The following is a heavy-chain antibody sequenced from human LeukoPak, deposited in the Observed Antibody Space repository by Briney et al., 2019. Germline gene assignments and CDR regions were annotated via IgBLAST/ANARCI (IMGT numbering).Heavy chain of an antibody. D-gene: IGHD6-6*01. CDR2: IWYDGSNK. CDR3: AKLGYSSSPEDY. V-gene: IGHV3-33*06. J-gene: IGHJ4*02. CDR1: GFTFSSYG. Sequence: GGSLRLSRAASGFTFSSYGMHWVRQAPGKGLEWVAVIWYDGSNKYYADSVKGRFTISRDNSKNTLYLQMNSLRAEDTAVYYCAKLGYSSSPEDYWGQGTLVTVSS.